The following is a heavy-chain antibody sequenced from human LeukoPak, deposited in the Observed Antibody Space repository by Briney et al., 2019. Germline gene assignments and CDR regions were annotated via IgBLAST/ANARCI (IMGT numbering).Heavy chain of an antibody. Sequence: GESLRLSCAASGFTFSSYAKHWVRQAPGKGLEWVAVISYDGSNKYYADSVKGRFTISRDNSKNTLYLQMNSLRAEDTAVYYCARSNLGQLDYWGQGTLVTVSS. CDR2: ISYDGSNK. CDR3: ARSNLGQLDY. J-gene: IGHJ4*02. V-gene: IGHV3-30*04. D-gene: IGHD1-14*01. CDR1: GFTFSSYA.